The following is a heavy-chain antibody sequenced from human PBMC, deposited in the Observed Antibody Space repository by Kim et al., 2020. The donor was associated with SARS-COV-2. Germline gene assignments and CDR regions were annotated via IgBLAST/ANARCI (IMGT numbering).Heavy chain of an antibody. CDR1: GFTFSTYW. CDR3: VRGSPGWSGVDY. D-gene: IGHD6-19*01. V-gene: IGHV3-74*01. J-gene: IGHJ4*02. Sequence: GGSLRLSCAASGFTFSTYWMHWVRQVPGKGLVWVSRIDTDGTTINYADSVKGRFTISRDNAKNTLFLQMNDLRVDDTALYYCVRGSPGWSGVDYWGQGTLVTVSS. CDR2: IDTDGTTI.